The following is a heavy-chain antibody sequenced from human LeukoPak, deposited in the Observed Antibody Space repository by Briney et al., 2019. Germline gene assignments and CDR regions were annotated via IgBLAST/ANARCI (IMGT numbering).Heavy chain of an antibody. CDR1: GGSFSGYY. D-gene: IGHD3-22*01. CDR3: ASTNYYDSSAS. CDR2: INHSGST. V-gene: IGHV4-34*01. Sequence: PSETLSLTCAVYGGSFSGYYWSWIRQPPGKGLEWIGEINHSGSTNYNPSLKSRVTISVDTSKNQFSLKLSSVTAADTAVYYCASTNYYDSSASWGQGTLVTVFS. J-gene: IGHJ5*02.